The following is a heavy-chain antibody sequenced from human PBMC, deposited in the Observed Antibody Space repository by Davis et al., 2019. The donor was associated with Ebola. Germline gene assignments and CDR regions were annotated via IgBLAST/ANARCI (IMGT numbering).Heavy chain of an antibody. CDR2: IYYSGST. CDR1: GGSISSSSYY. CDR3: ARHRGKYCSGGSCYLDY. J-gene: IGHJ4*02. V-gene: IGHV4-39*01. Sequence: PSETLSLTCTVSGGSISSSSYYWGWIRQPPGKGLEWIGSIYYSGSTYYNPSLKSRVTISVDTSKNQFSLKLSSVTAADTAVYYCARHRGKYCSGGSCYLDYWGQGTLVTVSS. D-gene: IGHD2-15*01.